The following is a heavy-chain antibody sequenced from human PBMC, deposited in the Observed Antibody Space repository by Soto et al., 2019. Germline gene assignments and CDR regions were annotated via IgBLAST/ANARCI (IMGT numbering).Heavy chain of an antibody. V-gene: IGHV1-18*04. CDR2: ISGYNGNT. Sequence: QVQLVESGAEVKKPGASVKVSCKASGYTFTDYGISWVRQAPGQGLEWMGWISGYNGNTKYAQQFQGRGTMTTDTPTNTAYMELRSLRSDDTAVYYCARDREYYYDSSGNYYYHYGLDVWVHGTTVNVS. CDR1: GYTFTDYG. D-gene: IGHD3-22*01. J-gene: IGHJ6*02. CDR3: ARDREYYYDSSGNYYYHYGLDV.